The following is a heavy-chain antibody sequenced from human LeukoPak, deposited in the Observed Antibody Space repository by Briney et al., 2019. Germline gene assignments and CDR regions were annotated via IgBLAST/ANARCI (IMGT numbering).Heavy chain of an antibody. Sequence: GGSLRLSCAASGFIFSTYSMNWVRQAPGRGLQRVASITKNSNYIFDADSVKGRFTISRDNAKNLLYLQMNSLRAEDTAVYYCARDLSSYSSSWYIRDAYLDYWGQGTLVTVSS. CDR2: ITKNSNYI. J-gene: IGHJ4*02. CDR3: ARDLSSYSSSWYIRDAYLDY. D-gene: IGHD6-13*01. CDR1: GFIFSTYS. V-gene: IGHV3-21*01.